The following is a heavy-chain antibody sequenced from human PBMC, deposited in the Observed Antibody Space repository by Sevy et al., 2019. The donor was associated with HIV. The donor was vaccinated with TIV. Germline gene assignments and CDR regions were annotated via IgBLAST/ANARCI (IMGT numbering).Heavy chain of an antibody. CDR2: IKQDGSEK. J-gene: IGHJ3*02. CDR3: ARDFMYSYGYSAFDI. CDR1: GFTFSSYW. V-gene: IGHV3-7*01. Sequence: GGSLRLSCAASGFTFSSYWMSWVRQAPGKGLEWVANIKQDGSEKYYVDSAKGRFTISRDNAKNSLYLQMNSLRAEDTAVYYCARDFMYSYGYSAFDIWGQGTMVTVSS. D-gene: IGHD5-18*01.